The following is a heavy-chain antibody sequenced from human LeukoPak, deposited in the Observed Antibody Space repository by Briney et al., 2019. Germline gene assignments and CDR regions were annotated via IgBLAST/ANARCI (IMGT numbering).Heavy chain of an antibody. V-gene: IGHV3-21*01. CDR3: ARDWSAHYDSSNYSGEDN. D-gene: IGHD3-22*01. Sequence: GGSLRLSCAASGFTFSSYSMFWFRQAPGKGLEWVSSISSTRSYVYYADLVKGRFTISRDNAKSSLYLQMNSLRAEDTAVYYCARDWSAHYDSSNYSGEDNWGQGALVTVSS. J-gene: IGHJ4*02. CDR2: ISSTRSYV. CDR1: GFTFSSYS.